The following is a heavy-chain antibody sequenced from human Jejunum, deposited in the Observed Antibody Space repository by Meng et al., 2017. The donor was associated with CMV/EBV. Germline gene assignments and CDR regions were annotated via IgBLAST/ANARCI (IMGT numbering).Heavy chain of an antibody. J-gene: IGHJ4*02. D-gene: IGHD1-20*01. CDR3: ARVLYTWNDALDY. V-gene: IGHV3-74*01. Sequence: EAQLVESGGGLVQPGGFLRLSCAASGFPFSAYWMHWVRQAPGKGLMWVSRISGDGSTTNYADSVKGRFTISRDNARNTLYLQMNGLRAEDTAVYYCARVLYTWNDALDYWGQGTLVTVSS. CDR1: GFPFSAYW. CDR2: ISGDGSTT.